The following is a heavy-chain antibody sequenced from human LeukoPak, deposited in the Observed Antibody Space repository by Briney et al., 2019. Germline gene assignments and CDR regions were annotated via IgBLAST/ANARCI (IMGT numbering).Heavy chain of an antibody. CDR1: GGSISSYY. D-gene: IGHD2-15*01. CDR2: IHDSGST. V-gene: IGHV4-59*01. Sequence: SGTLSLTCTASGGSISSYYWSWIRQPPGKGLEWIGYIHDSGSTNDNPSLKSRVTISVDTSKNRFSLKLSSVTAADTAVYYCARDRREQYCSGGSCYSALGFFDYWGQGTLVTVSS. J-gene: IGHJ4*02. CDR3: ARDRREQYCSGGSCYSALGFFDY.